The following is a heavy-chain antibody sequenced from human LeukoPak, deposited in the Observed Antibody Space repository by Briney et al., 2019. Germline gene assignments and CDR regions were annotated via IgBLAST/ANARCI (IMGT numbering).Heavy chain of an antibody. Sequence: SVKVSCKASGGTFSSYAISWVRQAPGQGLEWMGRIIPILGIANYAQKFQGRVTMTRDTSISTAYMELSRLRSDDTAVYYCARDWNYGDNGDYWGQGTLVTVSS. J-gene: IGHJ4*02. CDR3: ARDWNYGDNGDY. V-gene: IGHV1-69*04. CDR1: GGTFSSYA. D-gene: IGHD1-7*01. CDR2: IIPILGIA.